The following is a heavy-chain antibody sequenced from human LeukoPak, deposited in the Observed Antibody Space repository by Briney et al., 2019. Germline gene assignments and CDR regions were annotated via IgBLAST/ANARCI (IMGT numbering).Heavy chain of an antibody. CDR3: ARDLYSSSPLGADY. CDR2: ISSSSSTI. D-gene: IGHD6-6*01. Sequence: GGSLRLSCAASGFTFSSYSMNWVRQAPGKGLEWVSYISSSSSTIYYADSVKGRFTIPRDNAKNSLYLQMNSLRAEDTAVYYCARDLYSSSPLGADYWGQGTLVTVSS. CDR1: GFTFSSYS. V-gene: IGHV3-48*01. J-gene: IGHJ4*02.